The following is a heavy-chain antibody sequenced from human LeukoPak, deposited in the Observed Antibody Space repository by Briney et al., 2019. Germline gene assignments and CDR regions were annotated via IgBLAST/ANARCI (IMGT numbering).Heavy chain of an antibody. CDR2: IYDSGST. J-gene: IGHJ4*02. CDR3: ARSGGLFYFGY. D-gene: IGHD4-23*01. V-gene: IGHV4-59*01. Sequence: SETLSLTCTVSSGSISSYYWSWIRLPPGKGLEWIGYIYDSGSTTYNPSLKSRVAMSVDTSKNQFSLILSSVTAADTAVYYCARSGGLFYFGYWGPGTLVTVSS. CDR1: SGSISSYY.